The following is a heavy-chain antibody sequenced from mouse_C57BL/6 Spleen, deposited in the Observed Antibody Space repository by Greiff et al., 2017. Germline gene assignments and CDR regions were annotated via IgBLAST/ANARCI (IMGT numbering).Heavy chain of an antibody. V-gene: IGHV1-82*01. CDR2: IYPGDGDT. Sequence: QVQLKESGPELVKPGASVKISCKASGYAFSSSWMNWVKQRPGKGLEWIGRIYPGDGDTNYNGKFKGKATLTADKSSSTAYMQLSSLTSEDSAVYFCARGDYYGSSYNYFDYWGQGTTLTVSS. D-gene: IGHD1-1*01. CDR3: ARGDYYGSSYNYFDY. J-gene: IGHJ2*01. CDR1: GYAFSSSW.